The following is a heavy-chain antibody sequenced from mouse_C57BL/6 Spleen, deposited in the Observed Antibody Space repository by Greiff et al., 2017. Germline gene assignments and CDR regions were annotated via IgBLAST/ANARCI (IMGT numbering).Heavy chain of an antibody. CDR3: ARSTMVTTPMDY. J-gene: IGHJ4*01. V-gene: IGHV14-2*01. CDR2: IDPEDGEP. D-gene: IGHD2-2*01. CDR1: GFNIKDYY. Sequence: EVQLQQSGAELVKPGASVKLSCTASGFNIKDYYMHWVKQRTEQGLEWIGRIDPEDGEPKYAPKFQGKATITADTSSNTAYLQLSSLTSEDTAVYYCARSTMVTTPMDYWGQGTSVTVSS.